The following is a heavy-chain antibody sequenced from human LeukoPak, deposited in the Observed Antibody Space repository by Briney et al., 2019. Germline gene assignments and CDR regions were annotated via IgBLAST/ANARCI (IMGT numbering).Heavy chain of an antibody. J-gene: IGHJ4*02. Sequence: PGESLKISCKGSGYSFTSEWIGWVRQMPGKGLEWMGIIDPGDSDTRYSPSFQGRVTISVDKSISTAYLQWSSLKASDTAMYYCARIEGYNSDYWGQGTLVTVSS. D-gene: IGHD5-24*01. CDR1: GYSFTSEW. CDR3: ARIEGYNSDY. CDR2: IDPGDSDT. V-gene: IGHV5-51*01.